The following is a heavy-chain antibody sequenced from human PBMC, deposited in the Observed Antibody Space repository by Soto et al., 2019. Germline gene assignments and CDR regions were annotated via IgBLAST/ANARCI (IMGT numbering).Heavy chain of an antibody. Sequence: QVQLVQSGAEVKKPGASVKVSCKASGYTFTSYDINWVRQATGQRLEWMGWMNPNSGNTGYAQKFQGRVTMTRNTSISTAYMELSSLRSEDTAVYYCAREGYDFWSGYFYYYYYYMDVWGKGTTVTVSS. D-gene: IGHD3-3*01. CDR2: MNPNSGNT. CDR3: AREGYDFWSGYFYYYYYYMDV. V-gene: IGHV1-8*01. J-gene: IGHJ6*03. CDR1: GYTFTSYD.